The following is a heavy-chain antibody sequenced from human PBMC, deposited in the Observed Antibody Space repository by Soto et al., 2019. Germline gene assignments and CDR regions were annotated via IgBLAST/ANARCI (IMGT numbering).Heavy chain of an antibody. CDR1: GGTFSSYS. CDR2: IIPIFGPA. Sequence: QVQLVQSGAEVKKPGSSVKVSCKASGGTFSSYSINWVRQAPGQGLEWMGEIIPIFGPANYAQKFQGRVTMTADESTSTAYMGLSSLRSEDTAVCYCARDGGRHTGGIDYWGQGTLVTVSS. CDR3: ARDGGRHTGGIDY. V-gene: IGHV1-69*01. J-gene: IGHJ4*02. D-gene: IGHD1-26*01.